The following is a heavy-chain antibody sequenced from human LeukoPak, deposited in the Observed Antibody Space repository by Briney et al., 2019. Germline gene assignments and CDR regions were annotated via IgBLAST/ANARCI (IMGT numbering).Heavy chain of an antibody. Sequence: GWSLRLSCAVSGFTFSSYTMVWVRQAPGKGLEWVAVTSYDGSNKSYADSVKGRFTISRDNSNNTLYLQMNSLRAEDTAVYYCARDWGVDCWGQGTLVPVSS. CDR1: GFTFSSYT. CDR3: ARDWGVDC. D-gene: IGHD3-10*01. CDR2: TSYDGSNK. V-gene: IGHV3-30-3*01. J-gene: IGHJ4*02.